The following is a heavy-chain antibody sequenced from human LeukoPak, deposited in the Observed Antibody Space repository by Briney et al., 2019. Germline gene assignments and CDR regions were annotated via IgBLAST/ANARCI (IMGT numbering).Heavy chain of an antibody. CDR1: GFTFSIYS. D-gene: IGHD1-1*01. Sequence: GGSLRLSCAASGFTFSIYSMNWVRQAPGKGLEWISYITSDKRTIHYADSVRGRFTISRDSANKASYLQMNSLRADGTAVYYCARSVEGHFDYWGQGTLVTVSS. CDR3: ARSVEGHFDY. V-gene: IGHV3-48*04. CDR2: ITSDKRTI. J-gene: IGHJ4*02.